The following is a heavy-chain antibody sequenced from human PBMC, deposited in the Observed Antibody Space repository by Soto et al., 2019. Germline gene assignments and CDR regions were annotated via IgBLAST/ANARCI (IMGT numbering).Heavy chain of an antibody. J-gene: IGHJ5*02. CDR3: ARDVNGGFCGA. Sequence: ESGGGLVKPGGSLRLSCAASGFTSSSYSMNWVRQAPGKGLEWVSTISSRNNDMYYVDSVKGRFTISRDNARNSVYLQMNSLRADDTAVYYCARDVNGGFCGAWGQGTLVTVSS. CDR2: ISSRNNDM. D-gene: IGHD2-21*01. V-gene: IGHV3-21*01. CDR1: GFTSSSYS.